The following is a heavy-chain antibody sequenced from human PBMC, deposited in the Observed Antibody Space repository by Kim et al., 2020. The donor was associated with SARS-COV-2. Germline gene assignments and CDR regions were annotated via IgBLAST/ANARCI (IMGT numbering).Heavy chain of an antibody. CDR3: VRDPPDGLWYVDV. V-gene: IGHV3-48*03. J-gene: IGHJ2*01. D-gene: IGHD6-25*01. Sequence: YPDSVKGRSSISRDNAKNSVFLQMNSLRAEDTAVYYCVRDPPDGLWYVDVWGRGTLVTVSS.